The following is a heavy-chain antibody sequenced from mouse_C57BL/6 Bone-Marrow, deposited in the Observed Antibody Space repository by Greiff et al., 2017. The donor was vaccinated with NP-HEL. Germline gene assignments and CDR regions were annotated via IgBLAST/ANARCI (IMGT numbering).Heavy chain of an antibody. D-gene: IGHD4-1*02. J-gene: IGHJ3*01. CDR3: ARSTGSSWFAY. CDR2: ISNGGGST. Sequence: EVQWVESGGGLVQPGGSLKLSCATSGFTFSDYYMYWVRQTPEKRLEWVAYISNGGGSTYYPDTVKGRFTISRDNAKNTLYLQMSRLKSEDTAMYYCARSTGSSWFAYWGQGTLVTVSA. V-gene: IGHV5-12*02. CDR1: GFTFSDYY.